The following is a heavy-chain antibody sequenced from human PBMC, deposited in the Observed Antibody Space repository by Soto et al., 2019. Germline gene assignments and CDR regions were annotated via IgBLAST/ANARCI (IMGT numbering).Heavy chain of an antibody. CDR2: IYWDDDK. V-gene: IGHV2-5*02. Sequence: QITLKESGPTLVKPTQTLTLTCTFSGFSLSTTGMGLGWIHQPPGKALEWLVLIYWDDDKHYSPSLKNRLTIAKDTSRNQVVLKMTTMDPVDTATYYCARRLVRGVYYFDYWGQGVLVTVSS. CDR1: GFSLSTTGMG. J-gene: IGHJ4*02. D-gene: IGHD3-10*01. CDR3: ARRLVRGVYYFDY.